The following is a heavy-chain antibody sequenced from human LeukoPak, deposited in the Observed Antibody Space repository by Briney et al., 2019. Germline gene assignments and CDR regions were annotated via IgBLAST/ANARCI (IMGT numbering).Heavy chain of an antibody. J-gene: IGHJ4*02. D-gene: IGHD3-9*01. CDR3: ARSAGYYDIVTGYYMFDY. Sequence: SETLSLTCTVSGGSISSYYWSWIRQPAGKGLEWIGRIYTSGSTNYNPSLKSRVTMSVDTSKNQFSLKLSSVTAADTAVYYCARSAGYYDIVTGYYMFDYWGQGTLVTVSS. V-gene: IGHV4-4*07. CDR1: GGSISSYY. CDR2: IYTSGST.